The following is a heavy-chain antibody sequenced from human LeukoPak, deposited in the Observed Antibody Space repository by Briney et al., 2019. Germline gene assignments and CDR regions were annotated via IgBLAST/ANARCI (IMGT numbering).Heavy chain of an antibody. V-gene: IGHV7-4-1*02. Sequence: ASVKVSCKASGYTFTSYAMNWVRQAPGQGLEWMGWINTNTGNPTYAQGFTGRFVFSLDTSVSTAYLQISSLKAEDTAVYYCASGEVPAAPFYYYGMDVWGQGTTVTVSS. D-gene: IGHD2-2*01. CDR2: INTNTGNP. CDR3: ASGEVPAAPFYYYGMDV. J-gene: IGHJ6*02. CDR1: GYTFTSYA.